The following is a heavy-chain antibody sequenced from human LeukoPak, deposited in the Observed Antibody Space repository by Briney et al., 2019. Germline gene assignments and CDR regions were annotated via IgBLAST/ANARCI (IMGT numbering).Heavy chain of an antibody. D-gene: IGHD4-17*01. CDR3: ARDPGYGDYLFDY. V-gene: IGHV3-7*05. Sequence: GGSLRLSCAASGFTFSSYWMSWVRQAPGKGLEWVANIKQDGSEKYYVDSVKGRFTISRDNAKNSLYLQMNSLTAEDTVVYYCARDPGYGDYLFDYWGQGTLVTVSS. J-gene: IGHJ4*02. CDR1: GFTFSSYW. CDR2: IKQDGSEK.